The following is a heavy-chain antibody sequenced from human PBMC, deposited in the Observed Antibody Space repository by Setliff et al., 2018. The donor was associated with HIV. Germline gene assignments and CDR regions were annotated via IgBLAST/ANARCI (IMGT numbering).Heavy chain of an antibody. J-gene: IGHJ6*03. CDR2: IYYSGST. V-gene: IGHV4-31*03. CDR1: GGSIISGSSY. Sequence: SETLSLTCTASGGSIISGSSYWTWIRQYPGKGLEWIGYIYYSGSTDYNPSLKSRVTISVDTSKNQFSLRLSSVTAADTAVYYCARQRDFDWLLQNYYYMDVWGKGATVTVSS. CDR3: ARQRDFDWLLQNYYYMDV. D-gene: IGHD3-9*01.